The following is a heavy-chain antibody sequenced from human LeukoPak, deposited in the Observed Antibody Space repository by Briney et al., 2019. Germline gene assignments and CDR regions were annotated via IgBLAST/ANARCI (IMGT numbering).Heavy chain of an antibody. V-gene: IGHV3-30-3*01. CDR2: ISYDGSNK. J-gene: IGHJ4*02. CDR1: GFTFSSYA. CDR3: ARVVGDFWSGYYGY. D-gene: IGHD3-3*01. Sequence: GGSLRLSCAASGFTFSSYAMHWVRQAPGKGLEWVAVISYDGSNKYYADSVKGRFTISRDNSKNTLYLQMDSLRAEDTAVYYCARVVGDFWSGYYGYWGQGTLVTVSS.